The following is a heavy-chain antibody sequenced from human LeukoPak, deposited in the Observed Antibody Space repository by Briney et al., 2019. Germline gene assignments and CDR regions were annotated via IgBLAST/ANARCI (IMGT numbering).Heavy chain of an antibody. CDR1: GGSISSLY. V-gene: IGHV4-59*08. Sequence: SSETLSLTCSVSGGSISSLYWSWIRQPPGKGLEWIGYIYYTGSTNYNPSLKSRVTMFVDMSKNQFSLRLSSVTAADTAVYYCARHRAYSSSSPFDYWGQGTLVTVSS. CDR3: ARHRAYSSSSPFDY. J-gene: IGHJ4*02. CDR2: IYYTGST. D-gene: IGHD6-6*01.